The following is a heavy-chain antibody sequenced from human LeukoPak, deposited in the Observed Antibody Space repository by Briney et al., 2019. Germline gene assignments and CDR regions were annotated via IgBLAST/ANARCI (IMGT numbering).Heavy chain of an antibody. J-gene: IGHJ5*02. V-gene: IGHV4-4*02. CDR3: ARGTGVVPLAT. D-gene: IGHD5-18*01. Sequence: SGTLSLTCAVSGGSITSGNWWTWVRQSPGKGLEWIGEIHHGGTTNYNPSLKSRVTISVDKSKNQFSLKLTSVTAADTAVYFCARGTGVVPLATWGQGILVSVSS. CDR1: GGSITSGNW. CDR2: IHHGGTT.